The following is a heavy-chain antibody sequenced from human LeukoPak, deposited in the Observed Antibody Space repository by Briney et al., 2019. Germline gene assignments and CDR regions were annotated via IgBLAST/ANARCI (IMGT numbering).Heavy chain of an antibody. CDR1: GASINSGGYS. J-gene: IGHJ3*02. CDR2: IYYSGST. Sequence: SQTLSLTCSVSGASINSGGYSWIWIRQPPGKGLEWIGHIYYSGSTYYNPSLQSRLIISLDSSREQISLNLMSVTAADTAVYFCAREVTGTLAFDIWGQGTLVTVSS. V-gene: IGHV4-30-4*07. D-gene: IGHD6-19*01. CDR3: AREVTGTLAFDI.